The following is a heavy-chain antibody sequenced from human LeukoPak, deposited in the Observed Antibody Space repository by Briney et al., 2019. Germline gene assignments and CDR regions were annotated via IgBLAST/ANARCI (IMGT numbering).Heavy chain of an antibody. D-gene: IGHD3-3*01. V-gene: IGHV3-30-3*02. CDR3: AKSASGYYFYYFDY. CDR2: ISYDGSNK. J-gene: IGHJ4*02. CDR1: GFTFSSYA. Sequence: PGGYLRLYCAASGFTFSSYAMHWVRQAPGKGLEWVAVISYDGSNKYYADSVKGRFTISRDNSKNTLYLQMNSLRAEDTAVYYCAKSASGYYFYYFDYWGQGTLVTVSS.